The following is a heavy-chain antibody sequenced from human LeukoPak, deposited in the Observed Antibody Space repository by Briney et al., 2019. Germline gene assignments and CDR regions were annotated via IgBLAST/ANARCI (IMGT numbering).Heavy chain of an antibody. V-gene: IGHV3-23*01. J-gene: IGHJ4*02. D-gene: IGHD2-15*01. CDR3: AKAISPYCSGGSCYSGLFDY. CDR2: ISGSGGST. CDR1: GFTFKNYA. Sequence: GGSLRLSCAASGFTFKNYAMTWVRQAPGKGLEWFSAISGSGGSTYYADSVKGRFTISRDNSKNTLYLQMNSLRAEDTAVYYCAKAISPYCSGGSCYSGLFDYWGQGTLVTVSS.